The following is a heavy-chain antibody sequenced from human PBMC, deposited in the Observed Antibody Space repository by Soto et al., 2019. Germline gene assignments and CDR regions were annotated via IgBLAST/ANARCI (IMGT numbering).Heavy chain of an antibody. CDR1: GYTFTSYG. Sequence: ASVKVSCKASGYTFTSYGISWVRQAPGQGLEWMGWISAYNGNTNYAQKLQGRVTMTTDTSTSTAYMELRSLRSDDTAVYYCARASSGSYYYYYGMDVWGQGTTVTV. V-gene: IGHV1-18*04. D-gene: IGHD1-26*01. CDR2: ISAYNGNT. CDR3: ARASSGSYYYYYGMDV. J-gene: IGHJ6*02.